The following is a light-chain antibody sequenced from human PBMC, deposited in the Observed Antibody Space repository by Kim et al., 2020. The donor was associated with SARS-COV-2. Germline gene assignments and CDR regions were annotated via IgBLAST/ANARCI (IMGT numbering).Light chain of an antibody. CDR2: DVS. CDR1: SRDVGGHNY. CDR3: SSYTTSSTWV. J-gene: IGLJ3*02. V-gene: IGLV2-14*03. Sequence: GQSITISCTGSSRDVGGHNYVSWYQQHPGKAPKLMLYDVSNRPSGVSNRFSGSKSGNTASLTISGLQAEDEADYYCSSYTTSSTWVFGRGTQLTVL.